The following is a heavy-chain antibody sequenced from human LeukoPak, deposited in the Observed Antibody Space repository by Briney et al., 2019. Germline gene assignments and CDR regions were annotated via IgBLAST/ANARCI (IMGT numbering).Heavy chain of an antibody. CDR3: ARVTRVNYYGLGSYNF. Sequence: ASVKVSRKASGYTFTGYYMHWVRQAPGQGLEWMGWINPNSGGTNYAQKFQGRVTMTRDTSISTAYMELSRLRSDDTAVYYCARVTRVNYYGLGSYNFWGQGTLVTVSS. D-gene: IGHD3-10*01. CDR2: INPNSGGT. CDR1: GYTFTGYY. V-gene: IGHV1-2*02. J-gene: IGHJ4*02.